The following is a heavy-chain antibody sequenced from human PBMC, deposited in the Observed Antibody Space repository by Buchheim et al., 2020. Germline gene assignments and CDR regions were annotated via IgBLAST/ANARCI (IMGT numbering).Heavy chain of an antibody. J-gene: IGHJ6*02. CDR3: ARGGEGYCSSTSCYYYYGMDV. D-gene: IGHD2-2*01. CDR2: ISSSGSTI. Sequence: EVQLVESGGGLVQPGGSLRLSCAASGFTFSSYEMNWVRQAPGKGLEWVSYISSSGSTIYYADSVKGRFTISRDNAKNSLYLQMNSLRAEDTAVYYCARGGEGYCSSTSCYYYYGMDVWGQGTT. V-gene: IGHV3-48*03. CDR1: GFTFSSYE.